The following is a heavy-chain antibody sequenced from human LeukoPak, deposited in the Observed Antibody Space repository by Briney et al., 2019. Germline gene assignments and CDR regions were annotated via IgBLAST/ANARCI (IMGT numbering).Heavy chain of an antibody. D-gene: IGHD3-22*01. J-gene: IGHJ3*02. V-gene: IGHV4-39*07. Sequence: SETLSLTCTVSGGSISSSSYYWGWIRQPPGKGLEWIGSIYYSGSTYYNPSLKSRVTISVDRSKNQFSLKLSSVTAADTALYYCAKDIGTYYYDSSGYLAFDIWGQGTMVTVS. CDR1: GGSISSSSYY. CDR2: IYYSGST. CDR3: AKDIGTYYYDSSGYLAFDI.